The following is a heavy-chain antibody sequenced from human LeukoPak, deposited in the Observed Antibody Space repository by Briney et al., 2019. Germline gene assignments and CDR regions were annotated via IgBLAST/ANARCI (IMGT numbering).Heavy chain of an antibody. CDR3: AKDLFSSSWYGHQFDY. Sequence: GGSLRLSCAASGFIFSGYAMTWVRQAPGKGLEWVSTISSSGGSTYYADSVKGRFTISRDNSKNTLYLQMNSLRAEDTAVYYCAKDLFSSSWYGHQFDYWGQGTLVTVSS. CDR1: GFIFSGYA. V-gene: IGHV3-23*01. J-gene: IGHJ4*02. D-gene: IGHD6-13*01. CDR2: ISSSGGST.